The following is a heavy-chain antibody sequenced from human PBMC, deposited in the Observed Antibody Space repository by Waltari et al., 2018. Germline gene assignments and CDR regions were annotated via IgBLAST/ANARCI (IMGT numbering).Heavy chain of an antibody. CDR2: IIRIFGTT. CDR1: GDTFSSYG. V-gene: IGHV1-69*13. J-gene: IGHJ3*02. CDR3: ASGGMSDAFDI. Sequence: QVQLVQSGAEVKKPGSSVKVSCKASGDTFSSYGISWVRQAPGQGLEWMGGIIRIFGTTNYAHKFQGRVTIIADESTSTAYMELSSLRSEDTAVYYCASGGMSDAFDIWGQGTMVTVSS. D-gene: IGHD3-16*01.